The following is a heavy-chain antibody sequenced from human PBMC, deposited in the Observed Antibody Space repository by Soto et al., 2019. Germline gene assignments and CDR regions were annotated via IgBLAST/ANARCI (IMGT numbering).Heavy chain of an antibody. CDR1: GFTFSTYA. J-gene: IGHJ4*02. Sequence: GGSLRLSCAASGFTFSTYAMHWVRQAPGQGLEWVAVISYDGSNNYYADSVKGRFTISRDNSKNTLYLQMNSLRVEDTAVYYCARETVAAFDYWGQGALVTVSS. CDR3: ARETVAAFDY. V-gene: IGHV3-30-3*01. CDR2: ISYDGSNN. D-gene: IGHD6-19*01.